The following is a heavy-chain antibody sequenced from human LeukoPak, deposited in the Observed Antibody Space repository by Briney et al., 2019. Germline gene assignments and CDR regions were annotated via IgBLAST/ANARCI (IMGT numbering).Heavy chain of an antibody. Sequence: SETLSLTCTVSGGSISSGGYYWSWIRQHPGKGLEWIGFISYSGSTYYNPSLKSRVTISVDTSKNQFSLKLTSVTAADTAVYYCARGDYSDYVWFDPWGQGTLVTVSS. CDR1: GGSISSGGYY. CDR3: ARGDYSDYVWFDP. D-gene: IGHD4-11*01. J-gene: IGHJ5*02. CDR2: ISYSGST. V-gene: IGHV4-31*03.